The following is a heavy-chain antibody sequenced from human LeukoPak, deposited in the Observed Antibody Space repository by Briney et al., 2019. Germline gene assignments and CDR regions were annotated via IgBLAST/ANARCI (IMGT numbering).Heavy chain of an antibody. D-gene: IGHD3-9*01. V-gene: IGHV3-33*01. J-gene: IGHJ3*02. CDR2: IWYDGSNK. CDR1: GFTFSSYG. Sequence: GGSLRLSCAASGFTFSSYGMHWVRQAPGKGLEWVAVIWYDGSNKYYADSVKGRFTISRDNSKNTLYLQMNSLRAEDTAVYYCARDSDWFHPYDAFDIWGQGTMVTVSS. CDR3: ARDSDWFHPYDAFDI.